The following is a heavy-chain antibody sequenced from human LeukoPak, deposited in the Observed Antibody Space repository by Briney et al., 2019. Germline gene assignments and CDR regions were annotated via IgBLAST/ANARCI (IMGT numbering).Heavy chain of an antibody. CDR3: ARDRAGTQSWVEFDL. CDR2: IYGGGGT. Sequence: GGSLRLTCAASGFTVSGTYMDWVRQAPGKGLEWVSVIYGGGGTVYADSVKGRFTISRDNSKNSLRTEDSAVYYCARDRAGTQSWVEFDLWGQETLVTVSS. V-gene: IGHV3-53*05. CDR1: GFTVSGTY. D-gene: IGHD3-10*01. J-gene: IGHJ5*02.